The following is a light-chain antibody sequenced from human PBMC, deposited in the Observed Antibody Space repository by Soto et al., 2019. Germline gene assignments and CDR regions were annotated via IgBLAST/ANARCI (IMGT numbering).Light chain of an antibody. CDR1: QSVSRY. J-gene: IGKJ4*01. CDR2: DTS. Sequence: EIVLTQSPATLSLSPGERATLSCRASQSVSRYLAWYQQKPGQAPRLLIYDTSHRATGIPARFSGSGSGTDFTLTSSILAPEDFTVYYCQQRSSWPTFGGGTKVEIK. V-gene: IGKV3-11*01. CDR3: QQRSSWPT.